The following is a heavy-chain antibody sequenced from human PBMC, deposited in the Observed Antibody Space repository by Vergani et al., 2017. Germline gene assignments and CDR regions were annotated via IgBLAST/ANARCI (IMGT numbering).Heavy chain of an antibody. Sequence: QVQLQESGPGLVKSSETLSLTCSVSFDSIRNLYCNWIRQPPGKGLEWIGSIHYSENTNYNPSLKTRVTISVDTSKNQFSLKLSSVTAADTAVYYCARVGSTTTVVTPGGNYYYYGMDVWGQGTTVTVSS. CDR3: ARVGSTTTVVTPGGNYYYYGMDV. CDR1: FDSIRNLY. CDR2: IHYSENT. V-gene: IGHV4-59*11. J-gene: IGHJ6*02. D-gene: IGHD4-23*01.